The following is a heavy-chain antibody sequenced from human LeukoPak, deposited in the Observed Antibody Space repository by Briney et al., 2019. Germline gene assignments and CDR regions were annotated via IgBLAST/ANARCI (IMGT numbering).Heavy chain of an antibody. V-gene: IGHV1-46*01. J-gene: IGHJ4*02. Sequence: ASVKVSCKASGYTFASYYMHWVRQAPGQGLEWMGVINPSGGSTSYAQKFQGRVTMTRDTSTSTVYMELSSLRSEDTAVYYCARDILPSYSGYDRTLPDYWGQGTLVTVSS. CDR1: GYTFASYY. CDR2: INPSGGST. D-gene: IGHD5-12*01. CDR3: ARDILPSYSGYDRTLPDY.